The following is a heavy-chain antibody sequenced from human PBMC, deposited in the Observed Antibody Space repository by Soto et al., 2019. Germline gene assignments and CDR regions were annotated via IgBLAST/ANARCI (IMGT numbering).Heavy chain of an antibody. CDR3: ARDGNSWANYYYYGMDV. J-gene: IGHJ6*02. D-gene: IGHD6-13*01. CDR2: IYYSGST. V-gene: IGHV4-39*07. Sequence: SETLFLTCTVSGGSISSSSYNWGWIRQSPGKGLEWIGNIYYSGSTNYNPSLQSRVTISVDTSKNQFSLKLSSVTAADTAVYYCARDGNSWANYYYYGMDVWGQGTTVTVSS. CDR1: GGSISSSSYN.